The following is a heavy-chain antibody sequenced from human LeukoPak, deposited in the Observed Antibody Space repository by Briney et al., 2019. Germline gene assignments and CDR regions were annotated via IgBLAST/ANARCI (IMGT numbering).Heavy chain of an antibody. J-gene: IGHJ6*02. CDR3: ARQVDLRSGYYYADYYYGMDV. Sequence: PSETLSLTCTVSGGSISSYYWSWIRQPPGKGLEWIGYIYYSGSTNYNPSLKSRVTISVDTSKNQFSLKLSSVTAADTAVYYCARQVDLRSGYYYADYYYGMDVWGQGTTVTVSS. D-gene: IGHD3-3*01. CDR1: GGSISSYY. V-gene: IGHV4-59*08. CDR2: IYYSGST.